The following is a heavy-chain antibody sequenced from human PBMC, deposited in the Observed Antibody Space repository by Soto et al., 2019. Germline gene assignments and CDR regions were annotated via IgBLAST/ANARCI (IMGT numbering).Heavy chain of an antibody. J-gene: IGHJ6*02. Sequence: EVQLVESGGGLVQPGGSLRLSCAASGFTVSSHYMSWVRQPPGQGLEWVPVIHSGGSTDYADSVKARSTISRDKSKNTLYLQMNRCTAEDTAVDYCARGPLYDYYGMDVWGQGTTVTVSS. CDR1: GFTVSSHY. CDR2: IHSGGST. CDR3: ARGPLYDYYGMDV. V-gene: IGHV3-66*01.